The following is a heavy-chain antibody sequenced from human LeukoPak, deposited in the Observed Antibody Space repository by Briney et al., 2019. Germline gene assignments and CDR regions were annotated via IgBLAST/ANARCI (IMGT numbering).Heavy chain of an antibody. V-gene: IGHV3-66*01. CDR2: FYSGGST. Sequence: GGSLRLSCAASGFTFSNYAMSWVRQAPGKGLEWLSVFYSGGSTYYADSVNGRFTMSRDNSKDTLYLQMNGLRFEDTAVYYCARVSPFDYWGQGTQVTVSS. J-gene: IGHJ4*02. CDR1: GFTFSNYA. CDR3: ARVSPFDY.